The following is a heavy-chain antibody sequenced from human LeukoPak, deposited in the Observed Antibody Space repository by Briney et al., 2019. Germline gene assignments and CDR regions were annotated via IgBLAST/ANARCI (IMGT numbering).Heavy chain of an antibody. CDR1: GGSISSGHW. CDR3: ARDPYYYDSSGYY. Sequence: KPSGTLSLTCAVSGGSISSGHWWSRVRQPPGRGLQWIGEIFHSGSTYYNPSLKSRVTISVDTSKNQFSLKLSSVTAADTAVYYCARDPYYYDSSGYYWGQGTLVTVSS. V-gene: IGHV4-4*02. CDR2: IFHSGST. J-gene: IGHJ4*02. D-gene: IGHD3-22*01.